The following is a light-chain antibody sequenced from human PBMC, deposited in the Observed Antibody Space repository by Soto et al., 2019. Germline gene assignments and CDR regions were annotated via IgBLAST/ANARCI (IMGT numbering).Light chain of an antibody. Sequence: QSVLTQPASVSGSPGQSITIPCTGTSSDVGSYNLVSWYQQYPGKAPKLMIYEVSKRPSGVSNRFSGSKSGNTASLTISGLQAEDEADYYCCSYAGSSTPLIFGTGTKVTVL. CDR3: CSYAGSSTPLI. J-gene: IGLJ1*01. V-gene: IGLV2-23*02. CDR1: SSDVGSYNL. CDR2: EVS.